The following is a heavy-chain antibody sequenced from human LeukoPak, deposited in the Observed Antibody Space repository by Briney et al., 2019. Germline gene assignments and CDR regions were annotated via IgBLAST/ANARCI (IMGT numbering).Heavy chain of an antibody. CDR2: INSDGINT. Sequence: GGSLRLSCAASGFTFSNYWMHWVRQAPGKGLVWVSRINSDGINTSYADSVKGRFTISRDNAKNTLNLQMNSLRAEDTATYYCARGEFGDYYYFYMDVWGKGTTVTVSS. V-gene: IGHV3-74*01. CDR3: ARGEFGDYYYFYMDV. D-gene: IGHD2/OR15-2a*01. CDR1: GFTFSNYW. J-gene: IGHJ6*03.